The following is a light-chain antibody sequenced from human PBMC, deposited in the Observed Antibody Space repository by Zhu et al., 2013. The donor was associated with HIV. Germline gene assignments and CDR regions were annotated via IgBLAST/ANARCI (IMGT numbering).Light chain of an antibody. V-gene: IGKV3-20*01. CDR3: QHYGDSPLYT. Sequence: EIVMTQSPATLSVSPGERATLSCRASQSVANSLAWYQQKPGQAPRLLIYDASNRATGIPARFTGSGSGTDFTLTISRLEPEDFALYFCQHYGDSPLYTFGQGTTVDIK. J-gene: IGKJ2*01. CDR2: DAS. CDR1: QSVANS.